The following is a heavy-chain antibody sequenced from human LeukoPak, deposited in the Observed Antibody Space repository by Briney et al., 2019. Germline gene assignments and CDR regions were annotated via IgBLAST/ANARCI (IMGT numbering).Heavy chain of an antibody. D-gene: IGHD6-13*01. V-gene: IGHV3-23*01. CDR1: GFTFSTYA. CDR2: ISGSGGTT. Sequence: GGSLRLSCAASGFTFSTYAISWVRQAPGMGLKWVSAISGSGGTTNYADSVRGRFAISRDNSSNTPYLQMNRLRAGDTAVYYCAKCPYSSSWYAQDFDYWGQGTLVTVSS. J-gene: IGHJ4*02. CDR3: AKCPYSSSWYAQDFDY.